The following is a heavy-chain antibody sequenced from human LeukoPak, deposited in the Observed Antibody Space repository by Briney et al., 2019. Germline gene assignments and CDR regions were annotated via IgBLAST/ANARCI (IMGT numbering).Heavy chain of an antibody. D-gene: IGHD6-19*01. Sequence: GGSLRLSCAASGFTFYNYAMSWVRQAPAKGLEWVSAISGSGGSTYYADSVKGRFTISRDNSKNTLYLQMNSLRAEDTAVYYCAKDGSGWHPYYSDYWGQGTLVTVSS. CDR2: ISGSGGST. J-gene: IGHJ4*02. CDR3: AKDGSGWHPYYSDY. V-gene: IGHV3-23*01. CDR1: GFTFYNYA.